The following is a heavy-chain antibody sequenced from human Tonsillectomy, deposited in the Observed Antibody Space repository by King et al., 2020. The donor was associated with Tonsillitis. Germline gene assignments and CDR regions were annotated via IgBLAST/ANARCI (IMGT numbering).Heavy chain of an antibody. D-gene: IGHD1-26*01. CDR3: AKGSGSYLAEYFQH. CDR1: GFTFSSYA. CDR2: ISGSGASV. V-gene: IGHV3-23*04. J-gene: IGHJ1*01. Sequence: VQLVESGGGLVQPGGSLRLSCAAPGFTFSSYAMSWVRQAPGKGLEWVSDISGSGASVFYADSVKGRFTISRDNSKYTLYLQMNSLRVEDTAVYYCAKGSGSYLAEYFQHWGQGTRVTVSS.